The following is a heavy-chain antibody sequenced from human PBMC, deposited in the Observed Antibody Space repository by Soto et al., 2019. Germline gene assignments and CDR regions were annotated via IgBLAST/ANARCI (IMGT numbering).Heavy chain of an antibody. Sequence: QVQLVESGGGVVQPGRSLRLSCAASGFTFSSYGMHWVRQAPGKRLEWVAVISYDGSNKYYADSVKGPFTISRDNSKNTLYLQMSSLRAEDTAVYYCVKDGSSGWPYYYGMDVWGQGTTVTVSS. V-gene: IGHV3-30*18. CDR1: GFTFSSYG. CDR2: ISYDGSNK. D-gene: IGHD6-19*01. J-gene: IGHJ6*02. CDR3: VKDGSSGWPYYYGMDV.